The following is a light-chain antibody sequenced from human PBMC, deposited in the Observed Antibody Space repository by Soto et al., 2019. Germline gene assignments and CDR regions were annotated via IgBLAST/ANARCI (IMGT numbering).Light chain of an antibody. V-gene: IGKV3-15*01. J-gene: IGKJ2*01. CDR2: GAS. CDR3: QQYNNWPPYT. CDR1: QSVSSS. Sequence: DIVMTQSPATLSVSPGERATLSCRASQSVSSSLAWYQQKPGQAPRLLIYGASTRATGIPARFSGSGSGTEFTLTISGLQSEDFAVYYCQQYNNWPPYTFGQGTKVDIK.